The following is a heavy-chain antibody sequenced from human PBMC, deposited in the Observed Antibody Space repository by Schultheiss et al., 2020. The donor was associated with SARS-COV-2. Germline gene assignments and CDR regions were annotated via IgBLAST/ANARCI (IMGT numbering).Heavy chain of an antibody. CDR3: ASPPIWDPTHSIAVADY. D-gene: IGHD6-19*01. V-gene: IGHV4-4*07. Sequence: SETLSLTCTVSGGSISSYYWSWIRQPAGKGLEWIGRIYTSGSTNYNPSLKSLVTISVDTSKNQFSLKLSSVTAADTAVYYCASPPIWDPTHSIAVADYWGQGTLVTVSS. CDR2: IYTSGST. J-gene: IGHJ4*02. CDR1: GGSISSYY.